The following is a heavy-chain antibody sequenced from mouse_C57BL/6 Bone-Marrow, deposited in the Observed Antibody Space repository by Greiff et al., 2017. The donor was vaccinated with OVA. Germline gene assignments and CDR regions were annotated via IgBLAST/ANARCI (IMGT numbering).Heavy chain of an antibody. CDR1: GYTFTDYE. V-gene: IGHV1-15*01. J-gene: IGHJ2*01. CDR2: IDPETGGT. D-gene: IGHD1-1*01. CDR3: TTAVVAPFDY. Sequence: QVQLQQSGAELVRPGASVTLSCKASGYTFTDYEMHWVKQTPVHGLEWIGAIDPETGGTAYNQKFKGQAILTADKSSSTAYMELRSLTSEDSAVYYCTTAVVAPFDYWGQGTTLTVSS.